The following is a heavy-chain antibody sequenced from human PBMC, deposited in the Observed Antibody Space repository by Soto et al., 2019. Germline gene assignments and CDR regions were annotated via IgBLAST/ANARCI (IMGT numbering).Heavy chain of an antibody. CDR2: IIPLFGVP. D-gene: IGHD6-19*01. Sequence: QVQLVQSGAEVKKPGSSVKVSCKSSGGTFSSYAINWVRQAPGQGLEWMGGIIPLFGVPNYAQKFQGRVTITAGDSTTTAYMELSSLRAEETAVYYCARAYSSGWSGDFDYWDQGILVTVSS. CDR1: GGTFSSYA. V-gene: IGHV1-69*12. CDR3: ARAYSSGWSGDFDY. J-gene: IGHJ4*02.